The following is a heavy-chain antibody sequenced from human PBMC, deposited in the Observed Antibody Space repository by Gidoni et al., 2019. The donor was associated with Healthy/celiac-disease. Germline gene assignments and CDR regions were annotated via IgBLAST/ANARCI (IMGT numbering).Heavy chain of an antibody. CDR3: ARVPYSSSSGYYYYYMDV. Sequence: QVTLKESGPVLVIPTETLTLTCHVSGFSLSNARLGVSWIRQPPGKALEWLAHIFSNDEKSYSTSLKSRLTISKDTSKSQVVLTMTNMDPVDTATYYCARVPYSSSSGYYYYYMDVWGKGTTVTVSS. CDR2: IFSNDEK. CDR1: GFSLSNARLG. V-gene: IGHV2-26*01. J-gene: IGHJ6*03. D-gene: IGHD6-6*01.